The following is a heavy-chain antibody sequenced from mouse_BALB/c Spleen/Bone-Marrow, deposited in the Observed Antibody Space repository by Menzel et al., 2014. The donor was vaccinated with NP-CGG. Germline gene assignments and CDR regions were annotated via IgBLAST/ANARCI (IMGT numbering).Heavy chain of an antibody. CDR3: ARIYFDFDGFAY. V-gene: IGHV2-6-5*01. D-gene: IGHD2-4*01. Sequence: VMLVESGPGLVAPSQSLSITCTVSGFSLTDCGVSWIRQPPGKGLEWLGVIWGGGSTYYNSALKSRLSISRDNSKSQVFLKMNSLQTDDTAMYYCARIYFDFDGFAYWGQGTLVTVSA. CDR1: GFSLTDCG. J-gene: IGHJ3*01. CDR2: IWGGGST.